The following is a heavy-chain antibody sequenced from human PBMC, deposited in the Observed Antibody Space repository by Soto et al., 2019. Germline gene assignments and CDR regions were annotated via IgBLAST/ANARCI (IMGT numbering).Heavy chain of an antibody. J-gene: IGHJ4*02. CDR2: INPSGGST. D-gene: IGHD6-13*01. CDR1: GYTFTSYY. CDR3: ARGRSFGAADYYFDF. V-gene: IGHV1-46*01. Sequence: QVQLVQSGAEVKQPGASVKVSCKASGYTFTSYYLHWVRQAPGQGPECMGRINPSGGSTTYAQKFQGRVTMSRDTSTSTGYMELCSLRSEDTAVYFCARGRSFGAADYYFDFWGQGTLVTVSS.